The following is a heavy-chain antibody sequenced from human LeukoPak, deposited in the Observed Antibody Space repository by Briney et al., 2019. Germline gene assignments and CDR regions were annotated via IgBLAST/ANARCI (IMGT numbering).Heavy chain of an antibody. CDR1: GFTFSDYY. J-gene: IGHJ4*02. D-gene: IGHD5-24*01. V-gene: IGHV3-11*01. CDR3: ARERWGSPDY. CDR2: INPGGNTI. Sequence: PGESLRLSCAASGFTFSDYYMSWIRQAPGKGLEWVSYINPGGNTIYHADSVKGRFTISRDNSKSSLYLQMNSLRAEDTAVHYCARERWGSPDYWGQGTLVTVSS.